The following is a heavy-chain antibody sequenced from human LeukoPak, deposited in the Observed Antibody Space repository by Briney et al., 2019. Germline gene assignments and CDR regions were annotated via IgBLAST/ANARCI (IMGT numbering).Heavy chain of an antibody. D-gene: IGHD2-15*01. CDR2: LNPNSGNT. CDR1: GYTFTSYD. J-gene: IGHJ4*02. Sequence: ASVTVSCKASGYTFTSYDINWVRQATGQGPEWMGWLNPNSGNTGYAQKFQGRVTMTRNTSISTAYMDLSSLRSEDTAVYYCARGAPQEYCSGGSCPYFDYWGQGTLVTVSS. V-gene: IGHV1-8*01. CDR3: ARGAPQEYCSGGSCPYFDY.